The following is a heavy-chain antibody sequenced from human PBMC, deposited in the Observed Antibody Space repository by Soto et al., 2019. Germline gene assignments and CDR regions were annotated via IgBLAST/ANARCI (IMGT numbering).Heavy chain of an antibody. V-gene: IGHV3-30-3*01. CDR1: GFTFSSYA. CDR2: ISYDGSNK. D-gene: IGHD3-22*01. J-gene: IGHJ4*02. Sequence: GGSLRLSCAASGFTFSSYAMHWVRQAPGKGLEWVAVISYDGSNKYYADSVKGRFTISRDNSKNTLYLQMNSLRAEDTAVYYCARDSYYDSSGSLDDWGQGTRVTVSS. CDR3: ARDSYYDSSGSLDD.